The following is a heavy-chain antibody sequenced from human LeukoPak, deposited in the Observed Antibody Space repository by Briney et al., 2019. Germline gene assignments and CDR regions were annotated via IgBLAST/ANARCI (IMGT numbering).Heavy chain of an antibody. CDR1: GGSISSGGYS. CDR3: ARGNDYGDHPPRY. J-gene: IGHJ4*02. CDR2: IYDSGST. Sequence: SQTLSPTCAVSGGSISSGGYSWSWIRQPPGKGLEWIGYIYDSGSTYYNPSLKSRVTISVDRSKNQFSLKLSSVTAADTVVYYCARGNDYGDHPPRYWGQGTLVTVSS. V-gene: IGHV4-30-2*01. D-gene: IGHD4-17*01.